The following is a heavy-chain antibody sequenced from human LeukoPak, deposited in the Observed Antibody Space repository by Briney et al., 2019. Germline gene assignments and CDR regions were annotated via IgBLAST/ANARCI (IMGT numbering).Heavy chain of an antibody. Sequence: PGGSLRLSCAASEFTFDDYAMHWVRQAPGKGLEWVSGISWNSGSIGYADSVKGRFTISRDNAKNSLYLQMNSLRAEDTALYYCAKGVRRYCSSTSCNYFDYWGQGTLVTVSS. J-gene: IGHJ4*02. CDR3: AKGVRRYCSSTSCNYFDY. CDR2: ISWNSGSI. CDR1: EFTFDDYA. D-gene: IGHD2-2*01. V-gene: IGHV3-9*01.